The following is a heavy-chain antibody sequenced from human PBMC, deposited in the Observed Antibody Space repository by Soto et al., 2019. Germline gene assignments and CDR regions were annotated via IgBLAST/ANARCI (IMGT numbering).Heavy chain of an antibody. CDR3: ARAVRGYCSSTSCFLLDY. CDR2: ISSSSSYI. V-gene: IGHV3-21*01. CDR1: GFTFSSYS. D-gene: IGHD2-2*01. J-gene: IGHJ4*02. Sequence: GGSLRLSCAASGFTFSSYSMNWVRQAPGKGLEWVSSISSSSSYIYYADSVKGRFTISRDNAKNSLYLQMNSLRAEDTAVCYCARAVRGYCSSTSCFLLDYWGQGTLVTVSS.